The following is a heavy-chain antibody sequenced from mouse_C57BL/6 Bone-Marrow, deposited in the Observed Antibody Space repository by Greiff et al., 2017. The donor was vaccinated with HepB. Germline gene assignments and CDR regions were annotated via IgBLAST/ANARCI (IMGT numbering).Heavy chain of an antibody. V-gene: IGHV5-6*02. CDR2: ISSGGSYT. J-gene: IGHJ2*01. Sequence: EVKLVESGGDLVKPGGSLKLSCAASGFTFSSYGMSWVRQTPDKRLEWVATISSGGSYTYYPDSVKGRFTISRDNAKNTLYLQMSSLKSEDTAMYYCARRRKDGYYEVWGQGTTLTVSS. CDR1: GFTFSSYG. CDR3: ARRRKDGYYEV. D-gene: IGHD2-3*01.